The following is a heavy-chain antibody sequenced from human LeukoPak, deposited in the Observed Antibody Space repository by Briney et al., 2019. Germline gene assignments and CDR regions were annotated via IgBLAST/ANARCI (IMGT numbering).Heavy chain of an antibody. CDR2: IYYSGST. Sequence: KASETLSLTCTVSGGSISRYYWSWIRQPPGKGLEWIGYIYYSGSTYYNPSLKSRVTISVDTSKNQFSLKLSSVTAADTAVYYCARAALPYSTAGGAFDYWGQGTLVTVSS. CDR3: ARAALPYSTAGGAFDY. V-gene: IGHV4-59*06. D-gene: IGHD6-13*01. CDR1: GGSISRYY. J-gene: IGHJ4*02.